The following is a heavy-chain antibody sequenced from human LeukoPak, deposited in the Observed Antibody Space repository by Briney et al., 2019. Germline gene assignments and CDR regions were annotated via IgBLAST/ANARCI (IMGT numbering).Heavy chain of an antibody. J-gene: IGHJ5*02. D-gene: IGHD3-22*01. CDR2: IIPIFGTA. CDR3: AKVGLFHGGNWCDP. V-gene: IGHV1-69*05. Sequence: SVKVSCKASGGTFSSYAISWVRQAPGQGLEWMGRIIPIFGTANYAQKFQGRVTITTDESTSTAYMELSSLRSEDTAVYYCAKVGLFHGGNWCDPWGQGTLVTVSS. CDR1: GGTFSSYA.